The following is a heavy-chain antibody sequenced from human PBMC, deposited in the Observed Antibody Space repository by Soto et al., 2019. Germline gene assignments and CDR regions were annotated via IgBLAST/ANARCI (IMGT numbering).Heavy chain of an antibody. CDR3: AKARYIVLMVSRAGGMDV. J-gene: IGHJ6*02. V-gene: IGHV3-30*18. Sequence: GGSLRLSCAASGFTFSSYGMHWVRQAPGKGLEWVAVISYDGSNKYYADSVKGRFTISRDNSKNTLYLQMNSLRAEDTAVYYCAKARYIVLMVSRAGGMDVWGQGTTVTVSS. D-gene: IGHD2-8*01. CDR1: GFTFSSYG. CDR2: ISYDGSNK.